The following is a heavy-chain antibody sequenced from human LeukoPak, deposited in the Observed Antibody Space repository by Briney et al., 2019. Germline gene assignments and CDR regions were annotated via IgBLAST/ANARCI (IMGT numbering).Heavy chain of an antibody. Sequence: GGSLRLSCAASGFTFSSFAMRWVRQAPGKGLKWVSAISGSGGSTYYADSVRGRLTISRDNCKNTLYLQMNSLRAEDTAVYYCAKGGLYYYDPPGSDWGQGTLVTVSS. CDR3: AKGGLYYYDPPGSD. CDR2: ISGSGGST. D-gene: IGHD3-22*01. CDR1: GFTFSSFA. V-gene: IGHV3-23*01. J-gene: IGHJ4*02.